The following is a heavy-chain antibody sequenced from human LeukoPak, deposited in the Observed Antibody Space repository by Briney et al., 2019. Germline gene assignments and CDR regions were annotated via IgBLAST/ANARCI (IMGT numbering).Heavy chain of an antibody. CDR3: ARANFLYCSSTTCLFDY. J-gene: IGHJ4*02. CDR1: GYTFTSYG. V-gene: IGHV1-18*01. D-gene: IGHD2-2*01. Sequence: ASVKVSCKASGYTFTSYGISWVRQAPGQGLEWMGWINAYNGNTNYAQKLQGRVTMTTDTSTSTAYMELRSLRSDDTAVYYCARANFLYCSSTTCLFDYWGQGTLVTVSS. CDR2: INAYNGNT.